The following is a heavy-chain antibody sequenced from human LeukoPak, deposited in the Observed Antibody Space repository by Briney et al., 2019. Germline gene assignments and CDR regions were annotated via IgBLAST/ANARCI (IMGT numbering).Heavy chain of an antibody. J-gene: IGHJ4*02. Sequence: PGGSLRLPCAASGFTFSSYGMHWVRQAPGKGLEWVAFIRYDGSNKYYADSVKGRFTISRDNSKNTLYLQMNSLRAEDTAVYYCAKVPSFRPGYFDYWGQGTLVTVSS. V-gene: IGHV3-30*02. CDR2: IRYDGSNK. CDR3: AKVPSFRPGYFDY. CDR1: GFTFSSYG.